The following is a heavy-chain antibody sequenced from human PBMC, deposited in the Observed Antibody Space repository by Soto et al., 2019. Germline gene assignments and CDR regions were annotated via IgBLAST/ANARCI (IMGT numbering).Heavy chain of an antibody. D-gene: IGHD1-26*01. V-gene: IGHV1-69*01. J-gene: IGHJ4*02. CDR1: GGTFSSYA. CDR3: AREGRWELTHTPFDY. Sequence: QVQLVQSGAEVKKPGSSVKVSCKASGGTFSSYAISWVRQAPGQGLEWMGGIIPIVGTANYAQKFQGRVTITADESTSTAYMELSSLRSEDTAVYYCAREGRWELTHTPFDYWGQGTLVTVSS. CDR2: IIPIVGTA.